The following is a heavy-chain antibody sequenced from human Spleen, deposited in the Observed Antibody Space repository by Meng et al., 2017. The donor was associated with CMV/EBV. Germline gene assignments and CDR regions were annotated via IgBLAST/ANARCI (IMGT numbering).Heavy chain of an antibody. V-gene: IGHV3-21*01. CDR3: ARDSDDYDFWSAYYTDAFDF. J-gene: IGHJ3*01. D-gene: IGHD3-3*01. CDR1: GFTFSRFS. CDR2: ISSSGSYI. Sequence: GESLKISCAASGFTFSRFSMNWVRQAPGKGLEWVSSISSSGSYIYYADSLKGRFTISRDNAKNSLYLQMNSLRAEDTAVYYCARDSDDYDFWSAYYTDAFDFWGQGTMVTVSS.